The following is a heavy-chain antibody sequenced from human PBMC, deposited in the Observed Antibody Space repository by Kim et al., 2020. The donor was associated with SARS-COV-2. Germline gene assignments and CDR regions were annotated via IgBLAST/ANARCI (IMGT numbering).Heavy chain of an antibody. J-gene: IGHJ4*02. V-gene: IGHV3-11*01. CDR1: GFTFSDYY. CDR3: ARDVYLDGAAAGIEKHPKNFDY. CDR2: ISSSGSTI. D-gene: IGHD6-13*01. Sequence: GGSLRLSCAASGFTFSDYYMSWIRQAPGKGLEWVSYISSSGSTIYYADSVKGRFTISRDNAKNSLYLQMNSLRAEDTAVYYCARDVYLDGAAAGIEKHPKNFDYWGQGTLVTVSS.